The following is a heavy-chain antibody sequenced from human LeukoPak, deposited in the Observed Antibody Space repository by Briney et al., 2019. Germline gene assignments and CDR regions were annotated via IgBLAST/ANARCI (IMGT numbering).Heavy chain of an antibody. V-gene: IGHV3-23*01. CDR2: ITGDGGGT. CDR1: GFTFRSYV. CDR3: AKETSSGNFVTIDC. J-gene: IGHJ4*02. D-gene: IGHD1-26*01. Sequence: GGSLRLSCAASGFTFRSYVMSWVRQAPGKRLEWVSAITGDGGGTNHADSVRGRFTISRDNSKNTLYLQMDSLRAEDTAVYYCAKETSSGNFVTIDCWGQGTLVTVSS.